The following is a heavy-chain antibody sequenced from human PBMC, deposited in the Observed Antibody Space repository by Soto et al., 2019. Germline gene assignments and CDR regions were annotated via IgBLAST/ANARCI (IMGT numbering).Heavy chain of an antibody. Sequence: DSVKGSCKASGYTFTSYDINCVRQAPGQRLEWMRWRNPNSGNTGYAQKFQGRVTMTRNTSISTAYMELSSLRSEDTSVYYCARCYSPEVGGPSYKFDYWGQGTLVTVSS. J-gene: IGHJ4*02. CDR2: RNPNSGNT. D-gene: IGHD1-26*01. CDR3: ARCYSPEVGGPSYKFDY. CDR1: GYTFTSYD. V-gene: IGHV1-8*01.